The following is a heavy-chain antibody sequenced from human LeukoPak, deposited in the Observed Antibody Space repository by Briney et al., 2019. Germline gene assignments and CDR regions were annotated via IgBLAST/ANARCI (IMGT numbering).Heavy chain of an antibody. J-gene: IGHJ6*03. D-gene: IGHD5-24*01. V-gene: IGHV4-39*01. CDR1: VGSISSSSHY. CDR2: IYYSGST. CDR3: ARHQGGDGYNYYYYYMDV. Sequence: SETLSLTCTVSVGSISSSSHYWGWIRQPPGKGLEWIGSIYYSGSTYYKPSLRSRVTISVDTSKSQFSLKLSSVTAADTAVYYCARHQGGDGYNYYYYYMDVWGKGTTVTVSS.